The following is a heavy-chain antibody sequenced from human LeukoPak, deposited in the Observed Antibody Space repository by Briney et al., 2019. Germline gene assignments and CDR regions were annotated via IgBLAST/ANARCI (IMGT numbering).Heavy chain of an antibody. CDR1: GFTFSSYA. CDR2: ISYYGSNK. CDR3: ESPRGWHGYGAYDI. D-gene: IGHD6-19*01. V-gene: IGHV3-30-3*01. Sequence: PGGSLRLSCAASGFTFSSYAMHWVRQAPGKGLEWVAVISYYGSNKYYADSVKGRFTISRDNSKNTLYLQMNSLRAWDTAVYFCESPRGWHGYGAYDIWGQGTMVTVSS. J-gene: IGHJ3*02.